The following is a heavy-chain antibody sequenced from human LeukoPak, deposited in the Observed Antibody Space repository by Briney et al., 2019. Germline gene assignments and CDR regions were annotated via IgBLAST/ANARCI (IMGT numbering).Heavy chain of an antibody. D-gene: IGHD4-23*01. CDR1: GYTFTGYY. Sequence: GASVKVSCKASGYTFTGYYMHWVRQAPGQGLEWTGWINPNSGGTNYAQKFQGRVTMTRDMSTSTDYMELSSLRSEDTAVYYCARDNSVEDTAWWFDPWGQGTLVTVPS. J-gene: IGHJ5*02. V-gene: IGHV1-2*02. CDR3: ARDNSVEDTAWWFDP. CDR2: INPNSGGT.